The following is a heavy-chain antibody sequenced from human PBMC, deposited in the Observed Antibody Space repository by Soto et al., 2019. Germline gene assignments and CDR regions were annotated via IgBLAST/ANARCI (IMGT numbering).Heavy chain of an antibody. V-gene: IGHV5-51*01. D-gene: IGHD5-12*01. CDR1: GFGFSSFW. CDR2: IFPGDSDT. Sequence: GESLKISCKGSGFGFSSFWIAWVRQRPGKGLEWMGIIFPGDSDTRYSPSFQGQVTISADKSISTAYLQWSSLKASDTAMYYCARRVATIPYYYGMDVWGQGTTVTVSS. CDR3: ARRVATIPYYYGMDV. J-gene: IGHJ6*02.